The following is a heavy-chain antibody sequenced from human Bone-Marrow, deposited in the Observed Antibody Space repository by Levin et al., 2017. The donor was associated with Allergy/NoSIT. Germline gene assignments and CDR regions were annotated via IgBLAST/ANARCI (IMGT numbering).Heavy chain of an antibody. CDR2: INRDGSEE. CDR1: GFTFTSYW. D-gene: IGHD1-26*01. Sequence: GESLKISCAASGFTFTSYWMSWVRQAPGKGLEWVANINRDGSEEYYLDSVRGRFTISRDDAQNSLFLQMSSLRANDTALYYCVRDRSDHSGRRGGLHYWGQGTLVIVSS. V-gene: IGHV3-7*01. J-gene: IGHJ4*02. CDR3: VRDRSDHSGRRGGLHY.